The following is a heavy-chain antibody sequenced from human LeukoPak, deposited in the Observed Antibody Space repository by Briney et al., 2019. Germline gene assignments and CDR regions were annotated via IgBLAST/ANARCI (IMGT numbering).Heavy chain of an antibody. CDR3: ARGGLDYGDYVLGDYFDY. Sequence: SETLSLTCAVYGGSFSGYYWSWIRQPPRKGLEWIGEINHSGSTNYNPSLKSRVTISVDTSKNQFSLKLSSVTAADTAVYYCARGGLDYGDYVLGDYFDYWGQGTLVTVSS. D-gene: IGHD4-17*01. CDR2: INHSGST. J-gene: IGHJ4*02. V-gene: IGHV4-34*01. CDR1: GGSFSGYY.